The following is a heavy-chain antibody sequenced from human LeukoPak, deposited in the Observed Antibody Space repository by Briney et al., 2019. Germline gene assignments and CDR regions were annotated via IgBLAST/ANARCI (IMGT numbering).Heavy chain of an antibody. CDR3: ARHHTAMVEDYFDY. V-gene: IGHV4-39*01. Sequence: SETLSLTCTVSGGSVSSGSYYWGWIRQPPGEGLEWIGSIYYSGSTYYNPSLKSRVTISVDTSKNQFSLKLSSVTAADTAVYYCARHHTAMVEDYFDYWGQGTLVTVSS. D-gene: IGHD5-18*01. CDR2: IYYSGST. J-gene: IGHJ4*02. CDR1: GGSVSSGSYY.